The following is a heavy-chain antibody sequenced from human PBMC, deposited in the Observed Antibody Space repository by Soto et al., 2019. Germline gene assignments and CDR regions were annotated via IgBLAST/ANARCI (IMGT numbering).Heavy chain of an antibody. V-gene: IGHV3-30*03. D-gene: IGHD2-15*01. CDR2: ISYDGSNK. CDR1: GFTFSSYG. J-gene: IGHJ4*02. CDR3: ALPLRSGGNPVEALDY. Sequence: PGGSLRLSCAASGFTFSSYGMHWVRQAPGKGLEWVAVISYDGSNKYYADSVKGRFTISRDNSKNTLYLQMNSLRAEDTAVYYCALPLRSGGNPVEALDYWGQGTLVTVSS.